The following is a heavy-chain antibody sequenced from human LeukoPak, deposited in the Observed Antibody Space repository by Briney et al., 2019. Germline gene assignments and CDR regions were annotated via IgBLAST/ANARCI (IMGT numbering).Heavy chain of an antibody. Sequence: SETLSLTCTVSGGSISSSPYYWGWIRQPPGKGLEWIGSIYHSGSTYYNPSLKSRVTISVDTSKNQFSLKLSSVTAADTAVYYCASSRYSSSWYGGIVGALDYWGQGTLVTVSS. CDR1: GGSISSSPYY. J-gene: IGHJ4*02. CDR3: ASSRYSSSWYGGIVGALDY. CDR2: IYHSGST. D-gene: IGHD6-13*01. V-gene: IGHV4-39*07.